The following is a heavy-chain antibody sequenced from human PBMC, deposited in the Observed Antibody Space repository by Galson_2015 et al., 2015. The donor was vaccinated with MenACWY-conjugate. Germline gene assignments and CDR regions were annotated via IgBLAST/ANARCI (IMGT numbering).Heavy chain of an antibody. CDR2: INGGGANT. V-gene: IGHV3-23*01. J-gene: IGHJ3*02. CDR1: GLTFSSYS. D-gene: IGHD3-10*01. Sequence: SLRLSCAASGLTFSSYSMSWVRQAPGKGLEWVSTINGGGANTYYGDSVKGRFTISRDNSKSTLYLQMNNLSAEDTAFYYCATDPGVDTDASGIRVQGTMVPASS. CDR3: ATDPGVDTDASGI.